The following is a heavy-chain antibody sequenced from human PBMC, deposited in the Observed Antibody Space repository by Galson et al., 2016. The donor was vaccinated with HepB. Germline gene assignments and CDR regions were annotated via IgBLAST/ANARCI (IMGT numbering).Heavy chain of an antibody. D-gene: IGHD3-22*01. CDR3: ARDSDTSGLHWYFDL. CDR1: GDSVSSNSAT. Sequence: CAISGDSVSSNSATWNWIRQSPSRGLEWLGRTYYRSKWYNDYALSVKSRITINPDTSKNQFSLQLNSVTPEDTAVYYCARDSDTSGLHWYFDLWGRGTLVTVSS. V-gene: IGHV6-1*01. CDR2: TYYRSKWYN. J-gene: IGHJ2*01.